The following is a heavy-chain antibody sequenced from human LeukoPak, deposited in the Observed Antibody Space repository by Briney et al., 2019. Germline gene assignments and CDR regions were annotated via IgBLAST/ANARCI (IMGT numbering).Heavy chain of an antibody. CDR3: AREAVMPVAPVKIGTSDRPLYEYYGLDV. Sequence: GGSLRLSCAASGFTFSSYGMSWVRQAPGKGLEWVSVIYGDDETNYADSVKGRFTIPRDNSKNTLYLQINSLRADDTAVYYCAREAVMPVAPVKIGTSDRPLYEYYGLDVWGQGTTVTVS. J-gene: IGHJ6*02. D-gene: IGHD1/OR15-1a*01. CDR2: IYGDDET. CDR1: GFTFSSYG. V-gene: IGHV3-53*01.